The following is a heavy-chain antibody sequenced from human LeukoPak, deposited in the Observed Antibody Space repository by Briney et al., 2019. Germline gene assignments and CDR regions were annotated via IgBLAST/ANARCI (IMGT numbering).Heavy chain of an antibody. V-gene: IGHV4-59*01. CDR3: ARGLKYGDYVSWFDP. D-gene: IGHD4-17*01. CDR2: IYYSGST. Sequence: SETLSLTCTVSGGSMSSYFWSWVRQPPGKGLEWIGDIYYSGSTNYNPSLKSRVTISVDTSKNQFSLKLSSVTAADTAVYYCARGLKYGDYVSWFDPWGQGTLVTVSS. CDR1: GGSMSSYF. J-gene: IGHJ5*02.